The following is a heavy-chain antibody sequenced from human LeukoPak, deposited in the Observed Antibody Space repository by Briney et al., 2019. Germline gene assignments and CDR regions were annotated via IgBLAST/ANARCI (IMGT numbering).Heavy chain of an antibody. D-gene: IGHD6-19*01. J-gene: IGHJ4*02. CDR2: ISGSGGST. V-gene: IGHV3-23*01. CDR1: GFTFSSYS. Sequence: GGSLRLSCAASGFTFSSYSMNWVRQAPGKGLEWVSVISGSGGSTYYADSVKGRFTISRDNSKNTLYLQMNSLRAEGTAVYYCAKVGGWYQDFDYWGQGTLVTVSS. CDR3: AKVGGWYQDFDY.